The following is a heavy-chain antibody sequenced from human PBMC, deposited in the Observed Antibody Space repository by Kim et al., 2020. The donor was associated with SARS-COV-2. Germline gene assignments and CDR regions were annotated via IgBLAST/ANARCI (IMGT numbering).Heavy chain of an antibody. CDR3: SSDIDWNIFDY. Sequence: GGSLRLSCTASGFTFSNYNMHWVRQAPGTGLVWVSRINSDGTYTTYADSVKGRFTVSRDNAKNTLYLQMNRLRAEDTAVYYCSSDIDWNIFDYWGQGTLVTVSS. J-gene: IGHJ4*02. CDR1: GFTFSNYN. V-gene: IGHV3-74*01. D-gene: IGHD1-1*01. CDR2: INSDGTYT.